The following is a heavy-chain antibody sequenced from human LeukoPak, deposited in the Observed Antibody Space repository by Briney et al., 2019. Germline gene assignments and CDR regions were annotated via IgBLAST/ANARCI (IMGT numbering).Heavy chain of an antibody. CDR3: ARDRGYGSATYPFDP. Sequence: PGGSLRLSCAASGFTFSDYYMSWIRQAPGKGLEWVSYISSGGSTIDYADSVKGRFTIYRDNAKNSLYLQMNRLRAEDTAVYYCARDRGYGSATYPFDPWGQGTLVIVSS. J-gene: IGHJ5*02. CDR1: GFTFSDYY. V-gene: IGHV3-11*04. CDR2: ISSGGSTI. D-gene: IGHD3-10*01.